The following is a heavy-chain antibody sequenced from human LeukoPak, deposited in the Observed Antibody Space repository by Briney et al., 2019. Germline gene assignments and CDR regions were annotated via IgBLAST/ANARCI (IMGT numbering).Heavy chain of an antibody. CDR3: ARGTVWRLGSYGLDV. Sequence: QPGGSPRLSCVASGFTVSSKYMSWVRQAPGKGLEWVSVIYSGGSTYYGESVKGRFTISRDNSKNTVYLQMNALRAEDSAVYYCARGTVWRLGSYGLDVWGQGTTVTVSS. J-gene: IGHJ6*02. CDR1: GFTVSSKY. D-gene: IGHD3-16*01. CDR2: IYSGGST. V-gene: IGHV3-53*01.